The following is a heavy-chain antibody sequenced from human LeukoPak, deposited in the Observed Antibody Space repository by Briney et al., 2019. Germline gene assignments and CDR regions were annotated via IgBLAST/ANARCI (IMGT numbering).Heavy chain of an antibody. CDR2: IYYSGST. Sequence: PSQTLSLTCTVSGGSISSGGYYWSWIRQPPGKGLEWIGYIYYSGSTYYNPSLKSRVTISVDTSKNQFSLKLSSVTAADTAVYYCARGSPYYDFWSGYYSGGHWFDPWGQGTLVTVSS. CDR3: ARGSPYYDFWSGYYSGGHWFDP. D-gene: IGHD3-3*01. V-gene: IGHV4-31*03. J-gene: IGHJ5*02. CDR1: GGSISSGGYY.